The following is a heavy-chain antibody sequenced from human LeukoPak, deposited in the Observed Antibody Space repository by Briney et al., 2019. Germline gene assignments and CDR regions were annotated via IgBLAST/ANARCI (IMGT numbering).Heavy chain of an antibody. D-gene: IGHD6-13*01. CDR3: VKCSNTYSSTSYWHFDL. V-gene: IGHV3-23*01. CDR2: ISATGGSI. J-gene: IGHJ2*01. CDR1: GFTFSSYA. Sequence: GGSLRLSCAASGFTFSSYAMSWVRQAPGKGLEWVSTISATGGSIYYADSVRGRLTISRDNSKNTVYLQMNSLRAEDTAVHYCVKCSNTYSSTSYWHFDLWGRGTLVTVSS.